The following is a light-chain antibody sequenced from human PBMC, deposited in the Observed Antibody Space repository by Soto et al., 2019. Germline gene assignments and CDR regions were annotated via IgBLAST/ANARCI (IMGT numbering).Light chain of an antibody. CDR3: QQHNSYWT. V-gene: IGKV1-5*03. J-gene: IGKJ1*01. CDR2: KAS. CDR1: QNINTW. Sequence: DIQITQAPSTRSASVGDRVTITCRASQNINTWLAWYQQKTGKAPNLLIYKASTLESGVSSRFNGSGSGTEFTLTISSLQPADFATYYCQQHNSYWTFGPGTKVDIK.